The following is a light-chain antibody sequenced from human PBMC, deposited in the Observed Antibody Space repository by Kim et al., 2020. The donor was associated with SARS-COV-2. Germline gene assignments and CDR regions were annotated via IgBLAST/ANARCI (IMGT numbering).Light chain of an antibody. Sequence: GVTASITCGGDYMGSKSVHWYQQKPGQAPVLVISFDSDRPSGIPERFSGSNSGNTATLTITRVEAGDEADYYCQVWDSNSDDAGVEFGGGTQMTV. CDR3: QVWDSNSDDAGVE. V-gene: IGLV3-21*04. J-gene: IGLJ2*01. CDR2: FDS. CDR1: YMGSKS.